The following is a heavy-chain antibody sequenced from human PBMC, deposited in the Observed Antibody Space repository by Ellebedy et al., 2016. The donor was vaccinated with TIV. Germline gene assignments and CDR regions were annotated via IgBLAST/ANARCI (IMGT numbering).Heavy chain of an antibody. CDR3: ARDRIRYFDSLSPMDV. CDR2: MSRSGSTI. CDR1: GFTVSDYY. J-gene: IGHJ6*03. D-gene: IGHD3-9*01. Sequence: GESLKISCAASGFTVSDYYMSWIRQAPGKGLEWVSYMSRSGSTIYHADSVKGRFTISRDNANNSLYLQMNSLRAEDTAVYYCARDRIRYFDSLSPMDVWGKGTTVTVSS. V-gene: IGHV3-11*01.